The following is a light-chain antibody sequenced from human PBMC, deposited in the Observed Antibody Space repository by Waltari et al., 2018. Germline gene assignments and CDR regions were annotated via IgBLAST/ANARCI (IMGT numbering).Light chain of an antibody. J-gene: IGLJ1*01. CDR1: STDLASYNL. CDR2: EAT. CDR3: CSYTGSSTSYG. V-gene: IGLV2-23*01. Sequence: QSALSQPASVSGSPVQSLTITCTGASTDLASYNLVAWYQHHPNRAPKLIIYEATKRPSGISLRFACAKSDSTASLRISGLQADDEADYYCCSYTGSSTSYGCGGGTKVTVL.